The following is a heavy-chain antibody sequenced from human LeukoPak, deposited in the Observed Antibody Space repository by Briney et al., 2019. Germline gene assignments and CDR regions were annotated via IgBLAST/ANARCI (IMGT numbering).Heavy chain of an antibody. Sequence: GGSLRLSCAASGFTFSSYYMSWVRQAPGKGLEWVANIKQDGSEKYYVDSVKGRFIISRDNAKNSLYLQMNSLRAEGAAVYYCARDRCSSTSCYNSWFDPWGEGALVTVSS. CDR1: GFTFSSYY. CDR2: IKQDGSEK. CDR3: ARDRCSSTSCYNSWFDP. J-gene: IGHJ5*02. D-gene: IGHD2-2*02. V-gene: IGHV3-7*03.